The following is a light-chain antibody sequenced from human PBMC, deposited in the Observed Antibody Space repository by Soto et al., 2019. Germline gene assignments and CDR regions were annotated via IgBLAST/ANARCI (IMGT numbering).Light chain of an antibody. CDR2: GAS. J-gene: IGKJ4*01. CDR1: QSVSTSY. Sequence: EIVLTQSPGTLSLSPGERATLSCRASQSVSTSYLAWYQQKPGQAPRLLIYGASSRATGVPDRFSGSGSGTDFTLTISRLAPEDCALYYCQQYDSSPLTFGGGTKVDIK. CDR3: QQYDSSPLT. V-gene: IGKV3-20*01.